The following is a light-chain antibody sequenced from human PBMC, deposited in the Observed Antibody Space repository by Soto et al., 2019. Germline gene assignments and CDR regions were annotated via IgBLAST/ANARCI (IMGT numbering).Light chain of an antibody. J-gene: IGKJ4*01. CDR2: GVS. CDR1: QGVSRGY. Sequence: PGERAPLSCRSSQGVSRGYLAWYQQKAGQAPRLLIYGVSSRATGVSHRFSGSGSGTDFTLTISRLEPEDFAVYYCQQYGSSRLTFGGGTKVDI. CDR3: QQYGSSRLT. V-gene: IGKV3-20*01.